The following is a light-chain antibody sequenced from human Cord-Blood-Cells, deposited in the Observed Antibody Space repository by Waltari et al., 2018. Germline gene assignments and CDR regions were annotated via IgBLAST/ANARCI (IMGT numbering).Light chain of an antibody. V-gene: IGKV1-39*01. CDR2: AAS. CDR1: QSISSY. J-gene: IGKJ4*01. CDR3: QQSYSTPLT. Sequence: DIQMTHSPSFMSASVGDRDTITCRASQSISSYLNWYQQKPGKAPKLLIYAASSLQSGVPSRFSGSGSGTDFTLTISSLQPEDFATYYCQQSYSTPLTFGGGTKVEIK.